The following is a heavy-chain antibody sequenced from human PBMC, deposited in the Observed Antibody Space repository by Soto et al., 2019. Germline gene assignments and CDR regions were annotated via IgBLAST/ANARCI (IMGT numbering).Heavy chain of an antibody. J-gene: IGHJ5*02. V-gene: IGHV3-23*01. CDR1: GFTFSSYA. Sequence: EVQLLESGGGLVQPGGSLRLSCAASGFTFSSYAMSWVRQAPGKGLEWVSAISGSGGSTYYADSVKGRFTISRDNSKNTLYLQMNSLRAEDTAVYYCAKDRGGYDFWSGVNWFDPWGQGTLVTVCS. CDR2: ISGSGGST. D-gene: IGHD3-3*01. CDR3: AKDRGGYDFWSGVNWFDP.